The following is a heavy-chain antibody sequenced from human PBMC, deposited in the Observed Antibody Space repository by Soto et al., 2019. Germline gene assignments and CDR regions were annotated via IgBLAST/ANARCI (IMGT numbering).Heavy chain of an antibody. V-gene: IGHV1-69*06. J-gene: IGHJ6*02. CDR1: GGTFSSYA. D-gene: IGHD2-15*01. CDR3: ARGQGGYCSGGSCAYYYYYGMDV. Sequence: QVQLVQSGAEVKKPGSSVKVSCKASGGTFSSYAISWVRQAPGQGLEWMGGIIPIFGTANYAQKFQGRVTITADKSTSTAYMELSSLRSEDTAVYYCARGQGGYCSGGSCAYYYYYGMDVWGQGTTVXXSS. CDR2: IIPIFGTA.